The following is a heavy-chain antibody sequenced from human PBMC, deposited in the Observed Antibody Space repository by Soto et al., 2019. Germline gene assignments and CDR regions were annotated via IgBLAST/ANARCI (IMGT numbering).Heavy chain of an antibody. V-gene: IGHV3-74*01. J-gene: IGHJ4*02. Sequence: GGSLRLSCAASGFTFSDYYMSWIRQAAGKGLVWVSRINMDGSSTNYADSVKGRFTISRDNAKNTLYLQMNSLRADDTAVYYCARGPRGLYGNDYWGQGALVTVSS. CDR1: GFTFSDYY. CDR3: ARGPRGLYGNDY. D-gene: IGHD4-4*01. CDR2: INMDGSST.